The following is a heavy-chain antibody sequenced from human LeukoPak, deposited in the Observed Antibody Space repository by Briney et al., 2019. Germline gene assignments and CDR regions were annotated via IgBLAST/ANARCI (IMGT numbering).Heavy chain of an antibody. CDR1: GFTFSSYA. Sequence: GGSLRLSCAASGFTFSSYAMSWVRQAPGKGLEWVSAISGSGGSTYYADPVKGRFTISRDNSKNTLYLQMNSLRAEDTAIYYCAKDTLYDNSGYWGQGTLVTVSS. D-gene: IGHD3-22*01. CDR2: ISGSGGST. V-gene: IGHV3-23*01. J-gene: IGHJ4*02. CDR3: AKDTLYDNSGY.